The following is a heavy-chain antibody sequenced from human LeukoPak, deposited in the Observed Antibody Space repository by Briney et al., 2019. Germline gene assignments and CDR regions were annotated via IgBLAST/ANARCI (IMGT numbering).Heavy chain of an antibody. D-gene: IGHD6-19*01. CDR1: GFSFISYT. V-gene: IGHV3-21*01. J-gene: IGHJ4*02. CDR2: ISSTSDYI. CDR3: ARGPAVAPFSDFDY. Sequence: GGSLRLSCAASGFSFISYTMNWVRQAPGKGLEWVSSISSTSDYIYYADSVKGRFTISRDNAKNSLYLQMNSLRAEDTAVYYCARGPAVAPFSDFDYWGQGTLVTVSS.